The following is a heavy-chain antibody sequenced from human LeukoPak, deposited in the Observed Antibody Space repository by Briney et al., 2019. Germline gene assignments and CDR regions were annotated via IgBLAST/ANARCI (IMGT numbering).Heavy chain of an antibody. D-gene: IGHD2-2*01. CDR1: GGTFSSYA. V-gene: IGHV1-69*13. CDR3: ARNAVPDRPFSGMDV. CDR2: IIPIFGTA. Sequence: SVKVSCKASGGTFSSYAISWVQQAPGQGLEWMGGIIPIFGTANYAQKFQGRVTITADESTSTAHMELSSLRSEDTAVYYCARNAVPDRPFSGMDVWGKGTTVTVSS. J-gene: IGHJ6*04.